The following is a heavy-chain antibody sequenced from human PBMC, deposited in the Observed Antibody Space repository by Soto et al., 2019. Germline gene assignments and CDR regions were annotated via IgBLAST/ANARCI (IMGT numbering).Heavy chain of an antibody. D-gene: IGHD3-10*01. CDR3: TSLSPSSGVLSSGQIDV. V-gene: IGHV3-21*06. CDR2: ITSGSTYI. Sequence: GGSVRLSCAASAVPFSSYTMNGVRPAPGKGLEWVSCITSGSTYIDYADSVKGRFTISRDNAKNSLYLQMNSLRAEDTAVYYWTSLSPSSGVLSSGQIDVWGQGITVTVSS. CDR1: AVPFSSYT. J-gene: IGHJ6*02.